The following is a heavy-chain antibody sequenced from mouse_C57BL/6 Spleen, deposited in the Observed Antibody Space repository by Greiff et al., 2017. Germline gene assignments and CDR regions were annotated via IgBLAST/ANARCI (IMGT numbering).Heavy chain of an antibody. V-gene: IGHV1-18*01. D-gene: IGHD2-5*01. J-gene: IGHJ2*01. CDR3: ARSDYSNNYFDY. CDR2: INPNNGGT. Sequence: SGPELVKPGASVKIPCKASGYTFTDYNMDWVKQSHGKSLEWIGDINPNNGGTIYNQKFKGKATLTVDKSSSTAYMELRSLTSEDTAVYYCARSDYSNNYFDYWGQGTTLTVSS. CDR1: GYTFTDYN.